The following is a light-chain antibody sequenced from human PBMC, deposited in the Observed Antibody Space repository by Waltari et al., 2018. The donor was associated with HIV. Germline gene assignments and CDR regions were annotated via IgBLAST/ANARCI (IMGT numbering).Light chain of an antibody. CDR3: QQYNNWPPRT. Sequence: EIVMTQSPATLSVSPGERATDSCMASQSVSSNLAWYQQKPGQAPRLLIYGAATRATGIPARFSGSGSGTEFTLTISSLQSEDFAVYYCQQYNNWPPRTFGQGTKVEIK. CDR1: QSVSSN. CDR2: GAA. V-gene: IGKV3-15*01. J-gene: IGKJ1*01.